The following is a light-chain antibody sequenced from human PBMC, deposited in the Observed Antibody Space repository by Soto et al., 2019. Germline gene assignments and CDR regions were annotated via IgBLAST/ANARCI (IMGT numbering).Light chain of an antibody. CDR3: QQHGQWPIT. CDR1: QTVRNNY. CDR2: GAS. Sequence: EIVWTQSPDTLSLSTGERATLSCRASQTVRNNYLAWYQQKPGQAPRLLIYGASTRATGIPARISGSGSGTEFTLTISSLQPEDFATYYCQQHGQWPITFGQGTRLEIK. V-gene: IGKV3-20*01. J-gene: IGKJ5*01.